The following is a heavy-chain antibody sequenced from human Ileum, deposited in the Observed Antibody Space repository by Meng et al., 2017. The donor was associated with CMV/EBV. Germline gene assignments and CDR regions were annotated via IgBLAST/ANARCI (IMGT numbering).Heavy chain of an antibody. CDR1: GFSLTTSGVG. D-gene: IGHD2-8*01. Sequence: SGPTLVKPTQTLTLTCTFSGFSLTTSGVGVGWIRQPPGKALEWLALIYWNDDKRYSPSLNDRLTITEDTSKNQVVLTMTNMDPVDTATYYCAHIARRSCSNGVCYLDAFDIWGQGTMVTVSS. J-gene: IGHJ3*02. V-gene: IGHV2-5*01. CDR2: IYWNDDK. CDR3: AHIARRSCSNGVCYLDAFDI.